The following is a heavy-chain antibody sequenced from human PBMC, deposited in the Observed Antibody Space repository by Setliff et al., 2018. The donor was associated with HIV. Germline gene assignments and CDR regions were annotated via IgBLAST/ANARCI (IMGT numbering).Heavy chain of an antibody. Sequence: ASVKVSCKASGYPFTSYGLCWVRQAPGQGLEWMGWISPYNGDTYYDEKFQGRVTMTTDTSTSTASMELMSLRSDDTAVYYCARMNAYYNVWRSTYYFDYWGQGTLVTVSS. CDR1: GYPFTSYG. D-gene: IGHD3-3*01. CDR2: ISPYNGDT. J-gene: IGHJ4*02. V-gene: IGHV1-18*01. CDR3: ARMNAYYNVWRSTYYFDY.